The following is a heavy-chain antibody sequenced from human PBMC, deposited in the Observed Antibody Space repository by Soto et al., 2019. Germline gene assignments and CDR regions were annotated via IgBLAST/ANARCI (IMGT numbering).Heavy chain of an antibody. J-gene: IGHJ5*02. Sequence: SVKVSCKASGGTFSSYAISWVRQAPGQGLEWMGGIIPIFGTANYAQKFQGRVTITADESTSTAYMELSSLRSEDTAVYYCARDNLVYCSSTSCYTFQSSWFDPWGQGTLVTVSS. CDR3: ARDNLVYCSSTSCYTFQSSWFDP. D-gene: IGHD2-2*02. V-gene: IGHV1-69*13. CDR1: GGTFSSYA. CDR2: IIPIFGTA.